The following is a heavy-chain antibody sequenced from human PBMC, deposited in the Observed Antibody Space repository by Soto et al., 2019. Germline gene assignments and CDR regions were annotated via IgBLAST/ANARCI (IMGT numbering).Heavy chain of an antibody. J-gene: IGHJ4*02. CDR1: GFTFSSYW. CDR2: INSDGSST. V-gene: IGHV3-74*01. D-gene: IGHD3-10*01. CDR3: ARGRGDTMGGY. Sequence: EVPLVESGGGLVQPGGSQRLSCAASGFTFSSYWMHWVRQAPGKGLVWVSRINSDGSSTTYADPVKGRFTISRDNARNTPYLQMNSLRAQDTAVYYCARGRGDTMGGYWGQGTLVTVSS.